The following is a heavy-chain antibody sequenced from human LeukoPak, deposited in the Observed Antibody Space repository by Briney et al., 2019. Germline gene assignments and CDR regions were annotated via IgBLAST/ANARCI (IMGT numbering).Heavy chain of an antibody. CDR3: ARSDYDFWSGYSNWFDP. J-gene: IGHJ5*02. CDR1: GGSISSGSYY. V-gene: IGHV4-61*02. D-gene: IGHD3-3*01. CDR2: IYTSGST. Sequence: PSQTLSLTCTVSGGSISSGSYYWSWIRQPAGKGLEWIGRIYTSGSTNYNPSLKSRVTISVDTSKNQFSLKLSSVTAADTAVYYCARSDYDFWSGYSNWFDPWGQGTLVTVSS.